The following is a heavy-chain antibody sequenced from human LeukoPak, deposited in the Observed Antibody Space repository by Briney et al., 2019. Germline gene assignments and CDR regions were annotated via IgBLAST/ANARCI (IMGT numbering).Heavy chain of an antibody. CDR3: ARGEGLYYDFWSGYYTRPFDY. V-gene: IGHV1-3*01. D-gene: IGHD3-3*01. CDR2: INAGNGNT. CDR1: GYTFTSYA. Sequence: GASVKVSCKASGYTFTSYAMHWVRQAPGQRLEWMGWINAGNGNTKYSQKFQGRVIITRDTSASTAYMELSSLRSEDTAVYYCARGEGLYYDFWSGYYTRPFDYWGQGTLVTVSS. J-gene: IGHJ4*02.